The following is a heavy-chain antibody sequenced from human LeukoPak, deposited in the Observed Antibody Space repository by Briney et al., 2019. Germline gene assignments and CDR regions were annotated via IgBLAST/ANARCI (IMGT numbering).Heavy chain of an antibody. V-gene: IGHV3-23*01. CDR3: AKDYYYGPGSYWGAFDI. CDR2: LGGSGETT. Sequence: GGSLRLSCAAFGFKSSISAMSWVRQAPGKGLEWVSVLGGSGETTNYADSVKGRFTISRDRSKTTVFLQMNSLRVEDTAVYYCAKDYYYGPGSYWGAFDIWGQGTMVTVSS. J-gene: IGHJ3*02. CDR1: GFKSSISA. D-gene: IGHD3-10*01.